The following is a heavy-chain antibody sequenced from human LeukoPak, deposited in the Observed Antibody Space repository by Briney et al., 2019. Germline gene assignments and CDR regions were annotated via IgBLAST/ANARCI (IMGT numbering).Heavy chain of an antibody. J-gene: IGHJ4*02. Sequence: GGSLRLSCAASGFTFSRFWMHWVRQAPGKGLVWVSRINTGGISTSYADSVKGRFTISRDNSKNTLYLQMNSLRAEDTAVYYCAKDLMITFGGAPIDYWGQGTLVTVSS. V-gene: IGHV3-74*01. CDR3: AKDLMITFGGAPIDY. D-gene: IGHD3-16*01. CDR2: INTGGIST. CDR1: GFTFSRFW.